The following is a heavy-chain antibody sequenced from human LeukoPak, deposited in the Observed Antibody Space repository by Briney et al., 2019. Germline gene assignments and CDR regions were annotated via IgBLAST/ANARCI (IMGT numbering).Heavy chain of an antibody. D-gene: IGHD3-3*01. Sequence: GGSLTLSCAASGRTFSGTGMSWVRQAPGQGLEWVGRIKSNASGGTTEYAAPVKGRFTISRDESKKTLYLQMNSLEDEDTAVYYCCTDLVFWNVHPYHWRRGTLVTVSS. J-gene: IGHJ5*02. V-gene: IGHV3-15*01. CDR1: GRTFSGTG. CDR2: IKSNASGGTT. CDR3: CTDLVFWNVHPYH.